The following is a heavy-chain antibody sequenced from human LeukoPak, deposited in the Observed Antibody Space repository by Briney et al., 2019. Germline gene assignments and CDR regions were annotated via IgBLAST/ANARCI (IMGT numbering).Heavy chain of an antibody. Sequence: ASVKVSCKASGYTLTVYYIHWVRQAPGQGLEWMGRINPNSGDTNFAQKFQGRVTMTRDTSISTAYMDLSGLRPDDTAVYYCAREGSGYTYGRGSYFDYWGQGTLVTVSS. CDR2: INPNSGDT. V-gene: IGHV1-2*06. J-gene: IGHJ4*02. D-gene: IGHD5-18*01. CDR1: GYTLTVYY. CDR3: AREGSGYTYGRGSYFDY.